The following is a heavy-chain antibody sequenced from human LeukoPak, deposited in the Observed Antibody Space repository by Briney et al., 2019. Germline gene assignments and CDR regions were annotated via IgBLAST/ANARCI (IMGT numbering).Heavy chain of an antibody. CDR3: ARWDGYSSSPDY. J-gene: IGHJ4*02. CDR1: GYSLTGYY. V-gene: IGHV1-2*02. CDR2: INPNSGDT. Sequence: ASGKVSCTAAGYSLTGYYMHWLRQAPGQGLGWMGWINPNSGDTGYAQKFQGRVTMTRDMSISTIYKELTRMRSDDTALYYCARWDGYSSSPDYWGQGTLVTVSS. D-gene: IGHD6-13*01.